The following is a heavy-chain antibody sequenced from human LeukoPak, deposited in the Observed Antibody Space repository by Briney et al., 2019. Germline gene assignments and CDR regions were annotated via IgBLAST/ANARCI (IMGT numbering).Heavy chain of an antibody. Sequence: REASVKVSCKASGYTFTGYDINWVRQATGQGLEWMGWMNPNSGNTGYAQKFQGRVTMTRNTSISTAYMELSSLRSEDTAVYYCARGGGYSYGYLPYDAFDIWGQGTMVTVSS. V-gene: IGHV1-8*01. D-gene: IGHD5-18*01. CDR3: ARGGGYSYGYLPYDAFDI. J-gene: IGHJ3*02. CDR1: GYTFTGYD. CDR2: MNPNSGNT.